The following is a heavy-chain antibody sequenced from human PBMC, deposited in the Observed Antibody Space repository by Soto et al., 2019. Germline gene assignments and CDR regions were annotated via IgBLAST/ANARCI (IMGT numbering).Heavy chain of an antibody. CDR2: TIPIFGTA. CDR1: GGTFSSYA. V-gene: IGHV1-69*01. Sequence: QVQLVQSGAEVKKPGSSVKVSCKASGGTFSSYAISWVRQAPGQGLEWMGGTIPIFGTANYAQKFQGRVTITADESTRTAYMELSSLRSEDTAVYYCARAPSSYYDFWSGYGAFDPWGQGTLVTVSS. J-gene: IGHJ5*02. CDR3: ARAPSSYYDFWSGYGAFDP. D-gene: IGHD3-3*01.